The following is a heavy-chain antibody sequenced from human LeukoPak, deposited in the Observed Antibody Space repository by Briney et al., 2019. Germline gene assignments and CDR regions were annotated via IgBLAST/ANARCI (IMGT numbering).Heavy chain of an antibody. Sequence: GRSLRLSCAASGFTFDDYAMHWVRQAPGKGLEWVSGISWTSGSTGYADSVKGRFTISRDNAKNSLYLQMNSLRAEDTALYYCAKDRTGDLDYWGQGTLVTVSS. CDR1: GFTFDDYA. D-gene: IGHD7-27*01. V-gene: IGHV3-9*01. CDR2: ISWTSGST. CDR3: AKDRTGDLDY. J-gene: IGHJ4*02.